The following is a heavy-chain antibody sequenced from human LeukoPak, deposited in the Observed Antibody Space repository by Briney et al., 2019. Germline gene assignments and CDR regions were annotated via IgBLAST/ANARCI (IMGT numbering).Heavy chain of an antibody. CDR2: IIPILGIA. D-gene: IGHD2-2*01. CDR3: ARRREEGYSSTSCYFTSYDP. Sequence: SVKVSCKASGGTFSSYAISWVRQAPGQGLEWMGRIIPILGIANYAQKFQGRVTITADKSTSTAYMELSSLRSEDTAVYYCARRREEGYSSTSCYFTSYDPWGQGTLVTVSS. CDR1: GGTFSSYA. J-gene: IGHJ5*02. V-gene: IGHV1-69*04.